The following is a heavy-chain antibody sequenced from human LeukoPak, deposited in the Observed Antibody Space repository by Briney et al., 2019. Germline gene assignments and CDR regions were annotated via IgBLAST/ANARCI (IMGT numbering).Heavy chain of an antibody. D-gene: IGHD6-6*01. CDR1: GGSISSYY. V-gene: IGHV4-4*07. CDR2: IYTSGST. CDR3: ARGLSPSSLTYYYYGMDV. Sequence: SETLSLTCTVSGGSISSYYWSWIRQPAGKGLEWIGRIYTSGSTNYNPSLKSRVTMSVDTSKNQFSLKLSSVTAADTAVYYCARGLSPSSLTYYYYGMDVWGQGTTVTVSS. J-gene: IGHJ6*02.